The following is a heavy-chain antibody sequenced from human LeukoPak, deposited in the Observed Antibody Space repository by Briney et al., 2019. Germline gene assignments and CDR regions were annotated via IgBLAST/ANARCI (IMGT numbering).Heavy chain of an antibody. CDR2: ISGSGGT. J-gene: IGHJ6*03. Sequence: GGSLRLSCAASGFTFSSSAMSWVRQAPGKGLEWVSLISGSGGTYYADFVKGRFTISRDNSKNTLYLHMNTLRAEDTAVYYCAKDGTGTALFYYFYMDVWGKGTTVTVSS. CDR3: AKDGTGTALFYYFYMDV. D-gene: IGHD1-7*01. CDR1: GFTFSSSA. V-gene: IGHV3-23*01.